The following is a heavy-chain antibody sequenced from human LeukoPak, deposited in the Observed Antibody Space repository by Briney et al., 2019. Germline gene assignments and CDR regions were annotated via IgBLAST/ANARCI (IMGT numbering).Heavy chain of an antibody. V-gene: IGHV4-4*07. D-gene: IGHD1-26*01. J-gene: IGHJ4*02. CDR3: AHGGNSGSYSEH. CDR2: FYTSGST. CDR1: GDSVSRDY. Sequence: SETLSLTCTVSGDSVSRDYWTWIRQPAGKGLEWIGRFYTSGSTDYNPSLESRVSISVDTSKNQFSLKLSSVTAADTAMYYCAHGGNSGSYSEHWGQGILVTVSS.